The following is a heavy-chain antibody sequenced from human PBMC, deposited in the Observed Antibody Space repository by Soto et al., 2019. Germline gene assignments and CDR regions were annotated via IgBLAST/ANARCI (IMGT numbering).Heavy chain of an antibody. J-gene: IGHJ4*02. D-gene: IGHD3-22*01. CDR2: IYYSGST. CDR3: ARDSYDSSGYSFDY. V-gene: IGHV4-30-4*01. CDR1: GGSISSGDYY. Sequence: SETLSLTCTVSGGSISSGDYYWSWIRQPPGKGLEWIGYIYYSGSTYYNPSLKSRVTISVDTSKNQFSLKLSSVTAADTAVYYCARDSYDSSGYSFDYWGQGTLVTVSS.